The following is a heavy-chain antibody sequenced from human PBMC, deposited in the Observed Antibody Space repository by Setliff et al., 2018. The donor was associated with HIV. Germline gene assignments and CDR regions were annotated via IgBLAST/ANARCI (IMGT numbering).Heavy chain of an antibody. D-gene: IGHD3-22*01. CDR2: ISGSGGST. CDR3: ARVSYESSGYSGAFDI. CDR1: GFSFSSYA. Sequence: QAGGSLRLSCAASGFSFSSYAMSWVRQAPGKGLEWVSGISGSGGSTYYADSVKGRFTISRDNSKNTLFLQMSSLRTEDTAVYYCARVSYESSGYSGAFDIWGQGTMVTVSS. V-gene: IGHV3-23*01. J-gene: IGHJ3*02.